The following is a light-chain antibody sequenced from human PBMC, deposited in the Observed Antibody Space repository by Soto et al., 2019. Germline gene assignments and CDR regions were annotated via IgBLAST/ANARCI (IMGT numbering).Light chain of an antibody. CDR1: SSDVGGFNY. J-gene: IGLJ1*01. CDR3: SSYTSTNTLYV. V-gene: IGLV2-14*01. Sequence: ALTQPASVSGSPGQSITISCTGTSSDVGGFNYVSWYQQHPGKAPKLMIYEVSNRPSGVSTRFSGSKSANTASLTISGLQAEDEADYYCSSYTSTNTLYVFGTGTKVTVL. CDR2: EVS.